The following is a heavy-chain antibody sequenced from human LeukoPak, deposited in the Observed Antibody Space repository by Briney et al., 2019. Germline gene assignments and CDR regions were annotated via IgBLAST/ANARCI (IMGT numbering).Heavy chain of an antibody. CDR3: AKRHDSNGPTGYFDN. Sequence: PGGSLRLSCAAPGFTFSSYAMRWVRQAPGKGLEWVSSVSGSGDSTYYADSVKGRFTISRDNSKNTLYVQMNSLRAEDAAVYYCAKRHDSNGPTGYFDNWGQGTLVTVSS. D-gene: IGHD3-22*01. CDR2: VSGSGDST. V-gene: IGHV3-23*01. CDR1: GFTFSSYA. J-gene: IGHJ4*02.